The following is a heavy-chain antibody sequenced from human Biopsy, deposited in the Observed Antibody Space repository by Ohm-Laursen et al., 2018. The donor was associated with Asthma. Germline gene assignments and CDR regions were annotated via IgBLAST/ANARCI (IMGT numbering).Heavy chain of an antibody. CDR2: ISPIFGSS. D-gene: IGHD4-17*01. CDR3: ASDFPKDYVRYNFQF. CDR1: GGTFSNFA. V-gene: IGHV1-69*06. J-gene: IGHJ4*02. Sequence: SSVKVSCKAPGGTFSNFAISWVRQAPGLGLEWMGGISPIFGSSNYAQRFQGRVTMTEDTSTDTAYMELSSLSSDDTAVYYCASDFPKDYVRYNFQFWGQGTLVTVSS.